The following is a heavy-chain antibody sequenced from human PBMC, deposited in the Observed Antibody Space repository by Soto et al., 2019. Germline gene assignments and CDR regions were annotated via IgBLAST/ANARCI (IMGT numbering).Heavy chain of an antibody. CDR1: GGSVSSGSYY. D-gene: IGHD2-2*01. J-gene: IGHJ6*02. CDR2: IYYSGST. V-gene: IGHV4-61*01. Sequence: KTSETLSLTCTVSGGSVSSGSYYWSWIRQPPGKGLEWIGYIYYSGSTNYNPSLKSRVTISVDTSKNQFSLKLSSVTAADTAVYYCARDGRKTSNYYYYGMDVWGQGTTVTVSS. CDR3: ARDGRKTSNYYYYGMDV.